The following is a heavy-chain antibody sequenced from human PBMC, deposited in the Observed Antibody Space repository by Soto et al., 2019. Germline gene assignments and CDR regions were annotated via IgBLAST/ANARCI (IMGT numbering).Heavy chain of an antibody. CDR2: ISGSGGST. J-gene: IGHJ3*02. CDR3: AKATPPAYDYIWGSYRFSAFDI. Sequence: GGSLRLSCAASGFTFSSYAMSWVRQAPGKGLEWVSAISGSGGSTYYADSVKGRFTISRDNSKNTLYLQMNSLRAEDKAVYYCAKATPPAYDYIWGSYRFSAFDIWGQGTMVTVSS. V-gene: IGHV3-23*01. CDR1: GFTFSSYA. D-gene: IGHD3-16*02.